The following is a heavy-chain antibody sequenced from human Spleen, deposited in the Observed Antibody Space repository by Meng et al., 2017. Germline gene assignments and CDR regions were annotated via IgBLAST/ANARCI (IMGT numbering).Heavy chain of an antibody. Sequence: SETLSLTCTVSGVSITSYYWSWLRQPPGKGLECIGYIHSSGSTYYNPSLGSRVTMSVDASKNQFSLKLTSVTAADTAVYYCARTKLARGSGWYVISYWGQGTLVTVSS. CDR2: IHSSGST. V-gene: IGHV4-59*01. CDR3: ARTKLARGSGWYVISY. CDR1: GVSITSYY. J-gene: IGHJ4*02. D-gene: IGHD6-19*01.